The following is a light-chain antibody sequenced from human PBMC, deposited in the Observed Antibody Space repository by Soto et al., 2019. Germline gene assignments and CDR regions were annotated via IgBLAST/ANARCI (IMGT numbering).Light chain of an antibody. CDR3: MQALQTRT. J-gene: IGKJ1*01. CDR1: QSLLHNNGYNY. V-gene: IGKV2-28*01. CDR2: LGS. Sequence: DIVMTQSPLSLPATPGEPASISCRSSQSLLHNNGYNYLDWYLQKPGQSPQLLIYLGSNRASGVPDRFSGSGSGTDFTLKISRVEAEDVGVYYCMQALQTRTFGQGTKVDIK.